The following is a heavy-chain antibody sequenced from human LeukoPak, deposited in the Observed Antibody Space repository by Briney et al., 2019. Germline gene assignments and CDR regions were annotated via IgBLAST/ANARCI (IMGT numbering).Heavy chain of an antibody. CDR1: GFTVSSYW. Sequence: PGGSLRLSCAASGFTVSSYWMNWARQAPGKGLEWVASINHNGNVNYYVDSVKGRFTISRDNAKNSLYLQMNSLRAEDTALYYCTKGRGTPYYYGLDVWGQGTTVTVSS. J-gene: IGHJ6*02. CDR2: INHNGNVN. V-gene: IGHV3-7*03. CDR3: TKGRGTPYYYGLDV. D-gene: IGHD5-24*01.